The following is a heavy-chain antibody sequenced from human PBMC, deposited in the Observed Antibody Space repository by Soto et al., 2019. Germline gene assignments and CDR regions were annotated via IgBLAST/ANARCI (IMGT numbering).Heavy chain of an antibody. CDR1: GFNVSAYT. CDR3: ASWERPHFDY. Sequence: QVKLVESGGGVVQPGRSLRLSCAASGFNVSAYTMHWVRQAPGKGLEWVAVISSDGNHKYYTDSVKGRFTISRDTSTNTVYRQMNSLRAEDTGVYYCASWERPHFDYWGQGTLVTVSS. D-gene: IGHD1-26*01. V-gene: IGHV3-30-3*01. J-gene: IGHJ4*02. CDR2: ISSDGNHK.